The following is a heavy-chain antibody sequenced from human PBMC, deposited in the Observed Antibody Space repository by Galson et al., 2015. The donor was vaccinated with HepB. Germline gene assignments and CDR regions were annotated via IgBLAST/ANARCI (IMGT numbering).Heavy chain of an antibody. CDR2: IKQDGSEK. J-gene: IGHJ4*02. CDR1: GFTFSSYW. CDR3: ARDLRGSGWYVDY. Sequence: SLRLSCAASGFTFSSYWMSWVRQAPGKGLEWVTIIKQDGSEKYYVDSVKGRFTISRDNAKNSLYLQMNSLRAEETAVYYCARDLRGSGWYVDYWGQGTLVTVSS. V-gene: IGHV3-7*01. D-gene: IGHD6-19*01.